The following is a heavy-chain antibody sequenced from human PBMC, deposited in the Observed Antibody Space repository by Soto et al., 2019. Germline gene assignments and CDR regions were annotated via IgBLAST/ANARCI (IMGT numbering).Heavy chain of an antibody. CDR1: EFTFSGYW. CDR2: IKQDGSER. J-gene: IGHJ4*02. CDR3: ASETSSGTSDY. V-gene: IGHV3-7*03. D-gene: IGHD1-26*01. Sequence: GGSLRLSCAASEFTFSGYWMSWVRQAPGKGLEWVANIKQDGSERYYVDSVKGRFTISRDNAKNSLFLQMNSLRADDTAVYYCASETSSGTSDYWGQGTLVTVSS.